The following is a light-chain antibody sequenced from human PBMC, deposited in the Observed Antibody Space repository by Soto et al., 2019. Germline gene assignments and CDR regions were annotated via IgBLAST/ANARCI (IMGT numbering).Light chain of an antibody. CDR1: QSIGSD. CDR3: QQYNEWPPIT. Sequence: EIVLTQSPATLSVSPGERATLSCRASQSIGSDLAWYQQKHGQGPRLLIYDASTRATGIPARFSGSGSGTEFTLTISSLQSEDFATYQCQQYNEWPPITFGQGTKVEI. V-gene: IGKV3-15*01. J-gene: IGKJ1*01. CDR2: DAS.